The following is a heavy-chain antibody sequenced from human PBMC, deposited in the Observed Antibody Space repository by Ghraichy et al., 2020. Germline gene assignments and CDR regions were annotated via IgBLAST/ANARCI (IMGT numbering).Heavy chain of an antibody. CDR1: GFTFSSYA. D-gene: IGHD2-8*01. Sequence: GGSLRLSCAASGFTFSSYAMSWVRQAPGKGLEWVSAISGSGGSTYYADSVKGRFTISRDNSKNTLYLQMNSLRAEDTAVYYCAKGLQMVYAPSDYYMDVWGKGTTVTVSS. J-gene: IGHJ6*03. V-gene: IGHV3-23*01. CDR3: AKGLQMVYAPSDYYMDV. CDR2: ISGSGGST.